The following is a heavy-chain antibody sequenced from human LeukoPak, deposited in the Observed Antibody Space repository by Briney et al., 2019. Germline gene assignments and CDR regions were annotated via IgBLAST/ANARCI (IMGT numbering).Heavy chain of an antibody. D-gene: IGHD3-22*01. V-gene: IGHV3-7*01. CDR1: GFTFSSYW. Sequence: VGSLRLSCAASGFTFSSYWMSWVRQAPGKGLEWVANIKQDGSEKYYVDSVKGRFTISRDNAKNSLYLQMNSLRAEDTAVYYCARDLSYYYDSSGYDCFDYWGQGTLVTVSS. CDR3: ARDLSYYYDSSGYDCFDY. J-gene: IGHJ4*02. CDR2: IKQDGSEK.